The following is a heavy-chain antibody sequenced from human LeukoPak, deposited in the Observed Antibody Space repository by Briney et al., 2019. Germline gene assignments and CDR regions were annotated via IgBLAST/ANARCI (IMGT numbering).Heavy chain of an antibody. CDR2: IKHDGSEK. V-gene: IGHV3-7*01. J-gene: IGHJ4*02. Sequence: PGGSLRLSCAASGFTFSRHWMTWVRQAPGKGLEWVANIKHDGSEKNYVDSVKGQFTISRDNAKNTLYLQMNSLRAEDTAVYYCARDGAYDSSGYYGDYWGQGTLVTVSS. D-gene: IGHD3-22*01. CDR1: GFTFSRHW. CDR3: ARDGAYDSSGYYGDY.